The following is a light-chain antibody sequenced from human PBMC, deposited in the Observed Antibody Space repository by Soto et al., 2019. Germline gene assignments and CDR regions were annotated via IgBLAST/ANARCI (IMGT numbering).Light chain of an antibody. CDR3: QQRSNWT. CDR2: DAS. J-gene: IGKJ1*01. V-gene: IGKV3-11*01. Sequence: EIVLTQSPATLSLSPGERATLSCRASQSVSSYLAWYQQKPGQAPRRLIYDASNRATGIPARFSGSGSGTDFTLTSSSLEPEDFAVYYCQQRSNWTFGQGTKVEIK. CDR1: QSVSSY.